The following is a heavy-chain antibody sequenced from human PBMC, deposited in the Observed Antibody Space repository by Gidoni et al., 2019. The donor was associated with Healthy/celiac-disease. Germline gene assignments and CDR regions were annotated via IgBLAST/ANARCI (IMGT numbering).Heavy chain of an antibody. D-gene: IGHD6-19*01. J-gene: IGHJ4*02. V-gene: IGHV4-39*01. CDR2: ST. Sequence: STYYNPSLKSRVTISVDTSKNQFSLKLSSVTAADTAVYYCARLKAVGWHDVDYWGQGTLVTVSS. CDR3: ARLKAVGWHDVDY.